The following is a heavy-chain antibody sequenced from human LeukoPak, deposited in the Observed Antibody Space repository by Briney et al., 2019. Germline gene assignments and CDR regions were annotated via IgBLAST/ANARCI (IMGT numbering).Heavy chain of an antibody. CDR2: ISYDGSNK. CDR3: AKDRRYSGYDSYFDY. J-gene: IGHJ4*02. D-gene: IGHD5-12*01. CDR1: GFTSSSYG. Sequence: GGSLRLSCTASGFTSSSYGMHWVRQAPGKGLEWVAVISYDGSNKYYADSVKGRFTISRDNSKNTLYLQMNSLRAEDTAVYYCAKDRRYSGYDSYFDYWGQGTLVTVSS. V-gene: IGHV3-30*18.